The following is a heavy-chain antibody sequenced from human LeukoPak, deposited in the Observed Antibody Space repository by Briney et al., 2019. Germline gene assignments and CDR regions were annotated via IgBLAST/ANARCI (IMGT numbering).Heavy chain of an antibody. CDR1: GFTFRSYL. V-gene: IGHV3-74*01. J-gene: IGHJ4*02. D-gene: IGHD1-14*01. CDR2: INPGGSSI. Sequence: GGALRLSCAASGFTFRSYLMHWVRQVPGEGLVWVARINPGGSSITYADSVKGRFTISRDNAKNTLYLQMDSLRAEDTGVYYCARSNQADDYWGQGTLVTVSS. CDR3: ARSNQADDY.